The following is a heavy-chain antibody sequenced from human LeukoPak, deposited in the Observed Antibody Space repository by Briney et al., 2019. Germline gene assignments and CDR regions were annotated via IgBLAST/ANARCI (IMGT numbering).Heavy chain of an antibody. CDR2: ISYDGSNK. J-gene: IGHJ4*02. CDR3: ARAYYDFWSGYYPAAY. Sequence: GGSLRLSCAASGFTFSSYAMHWVRQAPGKGLEWVAVISYDGSNKYYADSVKGRFTISRDNSKNTLYLQMNSLRAEDTAVYYCARAYYDFWSGYYPAAYWGQGTLVTVSS. CDR1: GFTFSSYA. V-gene: IGHV3-30*04. D-gene: IGHD3-3*01.